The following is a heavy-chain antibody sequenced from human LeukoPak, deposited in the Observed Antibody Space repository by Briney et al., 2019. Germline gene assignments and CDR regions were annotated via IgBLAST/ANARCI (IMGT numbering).Heavy chain of an antibody. J-gene: IGHJ3*02. V-gene: IGHV3-21*01. CDR1: GFTFSSYS. CDR3: ARAKTYSGSYNDAFDI. CDR2: ISSSSSYI. D-gene: IGHD1-26*01. Sequence: PGGSLRLSCAASGFTFSSYSMNWVRQAPGKGLEWVSSISSSSSYIYYADSVKGRFIISRDNAENSLYLQMNSLRVEDTAVYYCARAKTYSGSYNDAFDIWGQGTLVTVSS.